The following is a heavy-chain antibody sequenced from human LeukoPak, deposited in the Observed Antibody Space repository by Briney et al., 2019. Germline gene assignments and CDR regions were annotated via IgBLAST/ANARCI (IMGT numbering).Heavy chain of an antibody. CDR1: GYTLTELS. D-gene: IGHD1-26*01. V-gene: IGHV1-24*01. CDR3: TTDSQFEWDHTD. CDR2: FDPKDGET. Sequence: GASVKVSCKVSGYTLTELSMHWVRQAPGKGLEWMGSFDPKDGETIYAQKFQGRVTMTEDTSTDTAYMELSSLKTEDTAVYYCTTDSQFEWDHTDWGQGTLVTVSS. J-gene: IGHJ4*02.